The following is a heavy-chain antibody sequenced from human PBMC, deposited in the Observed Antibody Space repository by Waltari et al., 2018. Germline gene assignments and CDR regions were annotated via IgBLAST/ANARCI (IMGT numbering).Heavy chain of an antibody. CDR3: ARSSRRPYYYYYGMDV. V-gene: IGHV5-51*03. CDR2: TLPGDSDT. D-gene: IGHD6-13*01. Sequence: EVQLVQSGAKVKKPGESLKISCKGSGYSFTSYWIGWVRQMPGKGLEWMGITLPGDSDTRYSPSLQRQVTISADKSISTAYLQWSSLKASDTAMYYCARSSRRPYYYYYGMDVWGQGTTVTVSS. J-gene: IGHJ6*02. CDR1: GYSFTSYW.